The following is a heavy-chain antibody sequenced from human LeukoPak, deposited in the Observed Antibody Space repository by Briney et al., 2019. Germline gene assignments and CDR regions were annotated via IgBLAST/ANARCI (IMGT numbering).Heavy chain of an antibody. CDR1: GGTFSSYA. J-gene: IGHJ4*02. CDR3: ARGPSIAATHFDY. V-gene: IGHV1-69*13. D-gene: IGHD6-6*01. Sequence: SVNVSCTASGGTFSSYAISWVRQAPGQGLEWMGGIIPIFGTANYAQKFQGRVTITADESTSTAYMELSSLRSEDTAVYYCARGPSIAATHFDYWGQGTLVTVSS. CDR2: IIPIFGTA.